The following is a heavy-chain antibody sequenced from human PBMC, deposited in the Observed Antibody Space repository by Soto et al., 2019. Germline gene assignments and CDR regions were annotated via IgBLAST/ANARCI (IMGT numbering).Heavy chain of an antibody. V-gene: IGHV5-51*01. J-gene: IGHJ4*02. CDR2: IYPGDHET. D-gene: IGHD6-13*01. CDR3: ARSPRSSPYFDY. CDR1: GYTFSNFW. Sequence: PGESLKISCQCSGYTFSNFWIGWVRQLPGKGHEWMGIIYPGDHETRYSPSFHGKVTISADKSINTAYLQWNSLEASDTAFYFCARSPRSSPYFDYWGQGALVTVSS.